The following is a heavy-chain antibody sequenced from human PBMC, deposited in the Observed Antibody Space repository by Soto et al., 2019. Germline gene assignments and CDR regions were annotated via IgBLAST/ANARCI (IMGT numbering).Heavy chain of an antibody. Sequence: QVQLVQSGAEVKKPGASVKVSCKASGYTFTSYGISWVRQAPGQGLEWMGWISAYNGNTNYAQKLQGRVTMTTDTSTSTAHMELRSLRSDDTAVYYCASWVGIVGQLGAFDIWGQGTMVTVSS. CDR2: ISAYNGNT. J-gene: IGHJ3*02. D-gene: IGHD3-22*01. CDR3: ASWVGIVGQLGAFDI. CDR1: GYTFTSYG. V-gene: IGHV1-18*01.